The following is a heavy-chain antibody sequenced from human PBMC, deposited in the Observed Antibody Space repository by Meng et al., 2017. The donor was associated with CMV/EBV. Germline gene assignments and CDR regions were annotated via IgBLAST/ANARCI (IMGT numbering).Heavy chain of an antibody. CDR1: GGSFSGYY. CDR2: INHSGST. J-gene: IGHJ4*02. D-gene: IGHD2-15*01. CDR3: ARGGDIVVVVAAQTFDY. Sequence: QVQLQQWGAGLLKPSEPLSLTCAVYGGSFSGYYWSWIRQPPGKGLEWSGEINHSGSTNYNPSLKSRVTISVDTSKNQFSLKLSSVTAADTAVYYCARGGDIVVVVAAQTFDYWGQGTLVTLAS. V-gene: IGHV4-34*01.